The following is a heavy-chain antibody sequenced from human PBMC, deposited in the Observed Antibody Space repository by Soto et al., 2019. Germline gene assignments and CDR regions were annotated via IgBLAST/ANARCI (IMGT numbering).Heavy chain of an antibody. CDR1: GGSVSNNNW. D-gene: IGHD5-12*01. J-gene: IGHJ4*02. V-gene: IGHV4-4*02. Sequence: QVQLQESGPGVVKPSGTLSLSCAVSGGSVSNNNWWSWVRQSPGNGLEWIGEIHHSGGTSYNPSLESRATLSVDKSKNELSLRLNYVTASDTAVYYSTKNSAYALDYWGLGILVTVSS. CDR2: IHHSGGT. CDR3: TKNSAYALDY.